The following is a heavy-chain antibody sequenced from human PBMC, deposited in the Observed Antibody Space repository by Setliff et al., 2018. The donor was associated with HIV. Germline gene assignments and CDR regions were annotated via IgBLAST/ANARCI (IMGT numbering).Heavy chain of an antibody. D-gene: IGHD3-3*01. Sequence: PSETLSLTCTVSGDSISSGLYYWGWFRQHPGKGLEWIAYNYYSGITYYNPSLRSRLNVYVDTSENQFSLNLTSVSSADTAVYFCASSGVRGDDWGQGTRVTVSS. V-gene: IGHV4-31*03. CDR2: NYYSGIT. CDR1: GDSISSGLYY. CDR3: ASSGVRGDD. J-gene: IGHJ4*02.